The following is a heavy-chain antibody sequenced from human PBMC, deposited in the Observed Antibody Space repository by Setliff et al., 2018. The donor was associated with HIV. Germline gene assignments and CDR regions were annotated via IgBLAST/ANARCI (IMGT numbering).Heavy chain of an antibody. CDR3: AREHCSGGSCNGFDI. D-gene: IGHD2-15*01. V-gene: IGHV4-4*09. Sequence: SEPLSLNCTVSGGSISTSYWNWIRQPPGKGLEWIAYIYISGNTNYNPSLKSRVTISLDTSRNQFSLKLGSVTAADTAMYYWAREHCSGGSCNGFDIWGQGTMVTVSS. CDR1: GGSISTSY. CDR2: IYISGNT. J-gene: IGHJ3*02.